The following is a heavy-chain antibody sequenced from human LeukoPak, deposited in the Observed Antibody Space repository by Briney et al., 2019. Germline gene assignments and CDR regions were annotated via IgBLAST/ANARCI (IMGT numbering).Heavy chain of an antibody. D-gene: IGHD5-24*01. Sequence: GGFLRLSCAASGFTFSTSAMHWVRQAPGKGLEWVAVISYDGSNTYYADSVRGRFTISIDNSKNTLYLQMNSLRPDDTAVYYCVREMATWDWGQGTLVTVSS. CDR2: ISYDGSNT. CDR1: GFTFSTSA. J-gene: IGHJ4*02. CDR3: VREMATWD. V-gene: IGHV3-30-3*01.